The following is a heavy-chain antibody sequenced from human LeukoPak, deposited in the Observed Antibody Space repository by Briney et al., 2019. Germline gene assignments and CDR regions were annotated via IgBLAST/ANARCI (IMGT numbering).Heavy chain of an antibody. CDR3: AGDLYYYGSGSYSSPYQPLYYYYGMDV. Sequence: PGRSLRLSCAASGFTFSSYAMHWVRQAPGKGLEWVAVISYDGSNKYYADSVKGRFTISRDNSKNTLYLQMNSLRAEDTAVYYCAGDLYYYGSGSYSSPYQPLYYYYGMDVWGQGTTVTVSS. V-gene: IGHV3-30-3*01. D-gene: IGHD3-10*01. J-gene: IGHJ6*02. CDR2: ISYDGSNK. CDR1: GFTFSSYA.